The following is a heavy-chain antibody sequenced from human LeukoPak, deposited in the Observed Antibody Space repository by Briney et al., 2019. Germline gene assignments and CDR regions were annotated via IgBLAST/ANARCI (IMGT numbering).Heavy chain of an antibody. D-gene: IGHD1-7*01. Sequence: PSETLSLTCTVSGGSISSYYWSWIRQPAGKGLEWIGRIYTSGSTNYNPSLQSRVTMSVDTSKNQFSLKLSSVTAADTAVYYCARVRTQPDYYMDVWGKGTTVTVSS. CDR2: IYTSGST. J-gene: IGHJ6*03. CDR1: GGSISSYY. V-gene: IGHV4-4*07. CDR3: ARVRTQPDYYMDV.